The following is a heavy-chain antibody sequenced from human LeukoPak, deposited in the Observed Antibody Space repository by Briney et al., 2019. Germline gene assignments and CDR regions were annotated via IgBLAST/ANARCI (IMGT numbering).Heavy chain of an antibody. CDR1: GFIFSNYN. Sequence: GGSLRLSCGASGFIFSNYNMNWVRQAPEKGLEWVSSISITSTYVYYADSVKGRFTISGDNAKNSLYLQMNSLKAEDTAVYYCARVPHYCSSTSCHFDYWGQGTLVTVSS. J-gene: IGHJ4*02. D-gene: IGHD2-2*01. V-gene: IGHV3-21*01. CDR2: ISITSTYV. CDR3: ARVPHYCSSTSCHFDY.